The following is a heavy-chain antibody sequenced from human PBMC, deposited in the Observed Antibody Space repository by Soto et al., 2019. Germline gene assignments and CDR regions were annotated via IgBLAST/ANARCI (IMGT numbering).Heavy chain of an antibody. V-gene: IGHV1-69*13. Sequence: ASVKVSCKASGGTFSSYAISWVRQAPGQGLEWMGGIIPIFGTANYAQKFQGRVTITADESTSTAYMELNSLKTEDTAVYYCTSTYYYDSSGYFDYWGQGTLVTVSS. D-gene: IGHD3-22*01. J-gene: IGHJ4*02. CDR1: GGTFSSYA. CDR3: TSTYYYDSSGYFDY. CDR2: IIPIFGTA.